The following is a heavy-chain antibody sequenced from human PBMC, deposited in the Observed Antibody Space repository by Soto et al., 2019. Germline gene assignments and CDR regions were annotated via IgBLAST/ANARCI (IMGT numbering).Heavy chain of an antibody. J-gene: IGHJ4*02. V-gene: IGHV4-31*03. Sequence: PSETLSLTCTVSGDSISSGGYYWSWIRQHPGKGLEWIGYIYYSGSTYYNPSLKSRVTISVDTSKNQFSLKLSSVTAADTAVYYCATDFYGGGRSDYWGQGTMVTVSS. CDR2: IYYSGST. CDR1: GDSISSGGYY. D-gene: IGHD2-15*01. CDR3: ATDFYGGGRSDY.